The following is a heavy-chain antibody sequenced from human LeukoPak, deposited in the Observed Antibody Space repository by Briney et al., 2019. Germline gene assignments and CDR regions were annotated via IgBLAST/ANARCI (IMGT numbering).Heavy chain of an antibody. D-gene: IGHD2-2*01. J-gene: IGHJ3*02. V-gene: IGHV4-61*02. CDR2: IYTSGST. CDR1: GGSISSGSYY. Sequence: SQTLSLTCTVSGGSISSGSYYWSWIRQPAGKGLEWIGRIYTSGSTNYNPSLKSRVTISVDTSKNQFSLKLSSVTAADTAVYYCARGDIVVVRRAFDIWGQGTMVTVSS. CDR3: ARGDIVVVRRAFDI.